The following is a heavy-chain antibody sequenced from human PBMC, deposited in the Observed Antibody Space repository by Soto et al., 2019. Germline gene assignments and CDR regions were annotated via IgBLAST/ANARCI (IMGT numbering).Heavy chain of an antibody. Sequence: GGSLRLSCAASGFTFSSYAMSWVRQAPGKGLEWVSAISGSGGSTYYADSVKGRFTISRDNSKNTLYLQMNSLRAEDTAVYYCAKATRGDTAMVTDAYYYGMDVWGQGTTVTVSS. V-gene: IGHV3-23*01. CDR2: ISGSGGST. D-gene: IGHD5-18*01. CDR1: GFTFSSYA. J-gene: IGHJ6*02. CDR3: AKATRGDTAMVTDAYYYGMDV.